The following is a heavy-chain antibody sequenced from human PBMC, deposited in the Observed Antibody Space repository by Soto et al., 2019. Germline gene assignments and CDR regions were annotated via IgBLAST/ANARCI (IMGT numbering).Heavy chain of an antibody. CDR3: ARNPRSAIFCVRDIVENWLDP. J-gene: IGHJ5*02. CDR2: ITDNGGAA. Sequence: EEQLLASGGGLVQPGGSLRLSCVASGFNFGNFGVSWVRQAPGKGLQWVSSITDNGGAAYYTDSVKGRFIVSRDNSKNTTYPQPRGLSVEDTAVYCCARNPRSAIFCVRDIVENWLDPWGQGSLVNVSS. CDR1: GFNFGNFG. D-gene: IGHD3-3*01. V-gene: IGHV3-23*01.